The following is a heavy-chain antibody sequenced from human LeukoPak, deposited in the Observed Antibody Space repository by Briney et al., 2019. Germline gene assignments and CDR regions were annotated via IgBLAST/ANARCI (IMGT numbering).Heavy chain of an antibody. CDR3: ARANRYSYGKFDY. J-gene: IGHJ4*02. CDR1: GYSISSGYY. Sequence: SETLSLTCTVSGYSISSGYYWSWIRQPPGKGLEWIGYIYYSGSTNYNPSLKSRVTISVDTSKNQFSLKLSSVTAADTAVYYCARANRYSYGKFDYWGQGTLVTVSS. D-gene: IGHD5-18*01. CDR2: IYYSGST. V-gene: IGHV4-61*01.